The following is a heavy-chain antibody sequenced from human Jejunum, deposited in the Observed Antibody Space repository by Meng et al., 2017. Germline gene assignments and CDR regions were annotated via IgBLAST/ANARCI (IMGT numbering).Heavy chain of an antibody. V-gene: IGHV1-18*01. D-gene: IGHD4-17*01. Sequence: QFQLVQSGAEVKKPGASVKVSCKASGYPFTTNGITWVRQAPGQGLEWMGWISAYSGNTNYAQKVQGRVTLTTDTSTTTAYMELRSLRSDDTAVYYCARSRDYAHDYWGQGTLVTVSS. J-gene: IGHJ4*02. CDR2: ISAYSGNT. CDR3: ARSRDYAHDY. CDR1: GYPFTTNG.